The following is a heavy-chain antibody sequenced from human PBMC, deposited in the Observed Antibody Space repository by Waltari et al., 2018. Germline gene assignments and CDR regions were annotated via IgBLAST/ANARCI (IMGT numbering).Heavy chain of an antibody. D-gene: IGHD3-3*01. J-gene: IGHJ3*02. V-gene: IGHV1-18*01. CDR1: GYTFTSFG. CDR2: IRPDNVDT. CDR3: ARCGLVLPLPYDDAFEI. Sequence: QGQLEQSGPEVRKPGASVRVSCRASGYTFTSFGISWMRQAPGQGFEWLGWIRPDNVDTYKIQKFQGTVSMTTDKSTNTAYMEVTALRSDDTAVYYCARCGLVLPLPYDDAFEIWGQGTTVIVS.